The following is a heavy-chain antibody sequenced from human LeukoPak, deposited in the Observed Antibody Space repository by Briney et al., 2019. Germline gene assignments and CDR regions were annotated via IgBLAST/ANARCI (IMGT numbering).Heavy chain of an antibody. Sequence: PGGSLRLSCAASGFTFSSYAMHWVRQAPGKGLEWVAVLSYDGSNKYYADSVKGRFTISRDNSKNTLYLQMNSLRAEDTAVYYCAAPSSSWLYYFDYWGQGTLVTVSS. J-gene: IGHJ4*02. CDR2: LSYDGSNK. CDR1: GFTFSSYA. V-gene: IGHV3-30-3*01. CDR3: AAPSSSWLYYFDY. D-gene: IGHD6-13*01.